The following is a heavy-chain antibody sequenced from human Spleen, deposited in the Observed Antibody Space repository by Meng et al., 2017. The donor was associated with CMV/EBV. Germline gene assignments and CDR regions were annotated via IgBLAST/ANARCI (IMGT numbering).Heavy chain of an antibody. Sequence: GGSLRLSCATSGFTFDDFPMHWVRQVPGKGLEWVSLIHWDGEAYYADSVKGRFTISRDNSKNSLYLQMNGLRTEDSALYYCAKDEDYYGSGTPGVLDYWGQGTLVTVSS. V-gene: IGHV3-43*01. CDR3: AKDEDYYGSGTPGVLDY. CDR1: GFTFDDFP. J-gene: IGHJ4*02. CDR2: IHWDGEA. D-gene: IGHD3-10*01.